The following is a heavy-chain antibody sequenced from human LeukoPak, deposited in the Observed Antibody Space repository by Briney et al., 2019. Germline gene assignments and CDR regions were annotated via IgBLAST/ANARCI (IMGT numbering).Heavy chain of an antibody. J-gene: IGHJ4*02. CDR1: GFTFSSYW. CDR3: AKAPVTACRGAYCYPFDY. Sequence: GGSLRLSCAASGFTFSSYWMTWVRQAPGKGLEWVATIKEDGSQKYYVDSVRGRFTISKDNGRNSLYLQMNRLRPEDAAVYYCAKAPVTACRGAYCYPFDYWGQGTLVTVSS. D-gene: IGHD2-21*01. V-gene: IGHV3-7*03. CDR2: IKEDGSQK.